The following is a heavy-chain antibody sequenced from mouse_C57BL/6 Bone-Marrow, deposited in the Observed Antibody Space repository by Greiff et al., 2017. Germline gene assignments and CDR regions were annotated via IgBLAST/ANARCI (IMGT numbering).Heavy chain of an antibody. J-gene: IGHJ3*01. D-gene: IGHD1-1*01. Sequence: QVHVKQPGAELVRPGTSVKLSCKASGYTFTSYWMHWVKQRPGQGLEWIGVIDPSDSYTNYNQKFKGKATLTVDTSSSTAYMQLSSLTSEDSAVYYCARWGYYGSKAWFAYWGQGTLVTVSA. V-gene: IGHV1-59*01. CDR1: GYTFTSYW. CDR2: IDPSDSYT. CDR3: ARWGYYGSKAWFAY.